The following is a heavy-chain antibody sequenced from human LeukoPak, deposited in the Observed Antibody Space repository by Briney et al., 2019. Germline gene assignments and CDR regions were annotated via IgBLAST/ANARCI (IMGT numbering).Heavy chain of an antibody. CDR3: ARHRGDDSSGYYLREFDY. V-gene: IGHV5-51*01. CDR2: IYPGDSDT. D-gene: IGHD3-22*01. CDR1: GYSFTSYW. J-gene: IGHJ4*02. Sequence: GESLKISCEGSGYSFTSYWIGWVRQMPGKGLEWMGIIYPGDSDTRYSPSFQGQVTISADKSISTAYLQWSSLKASDTAMYYCARHRGDDSSGYYLREFDYWGQGTLVTVSS.